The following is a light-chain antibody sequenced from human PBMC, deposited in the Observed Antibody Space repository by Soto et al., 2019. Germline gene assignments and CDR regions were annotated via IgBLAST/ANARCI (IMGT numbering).Light chain of an antibody. Sequence: DIQMTQSPATLSGSVGDRVAIACRASQTISSWVAWYKQKPGTAPKLLIYDASSLERWVPSMCRGSGAVTEFTLTISSLQPYDFETYYCQQYKRYSWTFGQGTKVDIK. V-gene: IGKV1-5*01. J-gene: IGKJ1*01. CDR2: DAS. CDR1: QTISSW. CDR3: QQYKRYSWT.